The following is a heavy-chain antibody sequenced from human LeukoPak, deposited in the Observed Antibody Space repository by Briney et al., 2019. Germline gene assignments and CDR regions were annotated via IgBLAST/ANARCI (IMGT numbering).Heavy chain of an antibody. CDR3: TLTLVRGVIPLSYGMDV. J-gene: IGHJ6*02. CDR2: IYYSGST. Sequence: SETLSLTCTVSGGSISSYYWSWIRQPPGKGLEWIGYIYYSGSTNYNPSLKSRVTISVDTSKNQFSLKLSSVTAADTAVYYCTLTLVRGVIPLSYGMDVWGQGTTVTVSS. V-gene: IGHV4-59*01. CDR1: GGSISSYY. D-gene: IGHD3-10*01.